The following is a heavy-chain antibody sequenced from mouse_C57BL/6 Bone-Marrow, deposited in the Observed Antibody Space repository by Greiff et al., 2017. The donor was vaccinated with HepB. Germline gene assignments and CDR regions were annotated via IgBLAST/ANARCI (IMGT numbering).Heavy chain of an antibody. CDR2: IHPNSGST. Sequence: QVQLQQPGAELVKPGASVKLSCKASGYTFTSYWMHWVKQRPGQGLEWIGMIHPNSGSTNYNEKFKSKATLTVDKSSSTAYRQLSSLTSEDSAVYYCARTYYSNYVDFDYWGQGTTLTVSS. J-gene: IGHJ2*01. D-gene: IGHD2-5*01. V-gene: IGHV1-64*01. CDR3: ARTYYSNYVDFDY. CDR1: GYTFTSYW.